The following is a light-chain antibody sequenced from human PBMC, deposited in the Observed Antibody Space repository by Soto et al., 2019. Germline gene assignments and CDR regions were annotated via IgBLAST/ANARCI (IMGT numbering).Light chain of an antibody. CDR3: LQVKNFPRT. CDR2: AAS. CDR1: QDINNR. J-gene: IGKJ1*01. Sequence: DIQMTQAPSSLSASVGDRVTITCRASQDINNRVAWFQQRPGRAPKYLIQAASILQSRFPSRFSATGSGTDFTLTIDSLQPEDFATYYCLQVKNFPRTFGQGTKLPIK. V-gene: IGKV1-12*01.